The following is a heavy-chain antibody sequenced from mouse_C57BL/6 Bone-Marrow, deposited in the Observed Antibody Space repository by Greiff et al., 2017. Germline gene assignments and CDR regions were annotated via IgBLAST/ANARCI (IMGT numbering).Heavy chain of an antibody. D-gene: IGHD1-1*01. CDR2: IHPNSGST. CDR3: ARGYYGSRYFDV. J-gene: IGHJ1*03. CDR1: GYTFTSYW. Sequence: QVQLQQPGAELVKPGASVKLSCKASGYTFTSYWMHWVKQRPGQGLEWIGMIHPNSGSTNYNEKFKSKAPLTVDKSSSTAYMQLSSLTSEDSAVYYCARGYYGSRYFDVWGTGTTVTVSS. V-gene: IGHV1-64*01.